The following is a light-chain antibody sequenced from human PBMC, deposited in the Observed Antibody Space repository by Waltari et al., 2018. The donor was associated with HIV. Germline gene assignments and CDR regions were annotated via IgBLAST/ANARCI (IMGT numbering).Light chain of an antibody. CDR2: EVS. V-gene: IGLV2-14*01. CDR1: NTDVGGYNY. J-gene: IGLJ2*01. CDR3: SSYTSSNTLV. Sequence: QSALTQPASVSGSPGQSITIPCTGSNTDVGGYNYVPWYQQHPGKAPKLMIYEVSNRPSGVSNRFSGSKSGNTASLTISGLQTEDEADYYCSSYTSSNTLVFGGGTKLTVL.